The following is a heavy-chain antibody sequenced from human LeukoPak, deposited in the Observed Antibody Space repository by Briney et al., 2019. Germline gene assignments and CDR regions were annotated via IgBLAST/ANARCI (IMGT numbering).Heavy chain of an antibody. J-gene: IGHJ4*02. V-gene: IGHV3-30*03. D-gene: IGHD1-26*01. CDR3: AGDRWRGAPDYFDC. CDR2: VSKDTVSK. Sequence: GGSLRPSCAASGFSLTHDAIHWVRQAPGKGLEWVAVVSKDTVSKLYRDSVKGRFAVSTDSSKNTVYLQMTGLRSEDTAVYYCAGDRWRGAPDYFDCWGQGTLVTVSS. CDR1: GFSLTHDA.